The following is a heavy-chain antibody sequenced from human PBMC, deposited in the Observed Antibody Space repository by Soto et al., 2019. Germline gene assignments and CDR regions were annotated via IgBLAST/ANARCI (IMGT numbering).Heavy chain of an antibody. D-gene: IGHD3-3*02. CDR3: ARALADGMNV. J-gene: IGHJ6*02. Sequence: PGGSLRLSCEAGSGFSISRYWMAWVRQAPGKGLEWVANIVQDGTDRYYLDSVTGRFTISRDNARNSMYLQMNSLGIEDTAVYYCARALADGMNVWGQGTTVTVSS. V-gene: IGHV3-7*03. CDR1: GFSISRYW. CDR2: IVQDGTDR.